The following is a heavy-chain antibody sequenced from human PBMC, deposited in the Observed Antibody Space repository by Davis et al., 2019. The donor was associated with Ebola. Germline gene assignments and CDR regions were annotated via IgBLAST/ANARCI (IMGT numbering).Heavy chain of an antibody. CDR1: GYTFSNSY. CDR2: INPRGENK. Sequence: ASVTVSCKPSGYTFSNSYIHWVRQAPGQGPEWVGIINPRGENKKYAQKFQGRVTLTRDTSTSTVYMELTSLRSEDSAVYYCARDYLSYYDFWSGPYPTYFYMDVWGKGTTVTVSS. J-gene: IGHJ6*03. V-gene: IGHV1-46*01. D-gene: IGHD3-3*01. CDR3: ARDYLSYYDFWSGPYPTYFYMDV.